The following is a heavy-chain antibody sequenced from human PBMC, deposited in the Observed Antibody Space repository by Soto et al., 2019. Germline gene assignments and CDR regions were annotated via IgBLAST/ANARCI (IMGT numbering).Heavy chain of an antibody. J-gene: IGHJ5*02. D-gene: IGHD6-13*01. V-gene: IGHV4-4*02. CDR1: GGSISSSNW. CDR2: IYHSGST. CDR3: ARDTRPAAGINWFDP. Sequence: QVQLQESGPGLVKPSGTLSLTCAVSGGSISSSNWWSWVRQPPGEGLEWIGEIYHSGSTNYNPSLKSRVTISVAKSKTQFSLKLSSVTAADTAVYYCARDTRPAAGINWFDPWGQGTLVTVSS.